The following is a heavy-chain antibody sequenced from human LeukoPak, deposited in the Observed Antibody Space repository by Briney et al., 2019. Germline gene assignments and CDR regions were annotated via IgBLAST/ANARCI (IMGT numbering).Heavy chain of an antibody. J-gene: IGHJ6*02. CDR2: ISSSSIYI. Sequence: RGSLRLSCAASGLTFSSDSMNWVRQAPGKGLEWFSSISSSSIYISYAESVKGPFTISRDNATYPLSLQMNSLSAEDTAVYYCARAGWDYSNWGYYSYGMDVWGQGNTVTVSS. CDR3: ARAGWDYSNWGYYSYGMDV. CDR1: GLTFSSDS. D-gene: IGHD4-11*01. V-gene: IGHV3-21*01.